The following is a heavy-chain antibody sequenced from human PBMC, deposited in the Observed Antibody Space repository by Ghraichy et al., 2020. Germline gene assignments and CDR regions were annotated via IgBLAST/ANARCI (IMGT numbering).Heavy chain of an antibody. CDR1: GGTFSNYA. CDR3: ASEGDNCSSTSCYKSFDY. J-gene: IGHJ4*02. CDR2: IIPIFGTT. V-gene: IGHV1-69*06. D-gene: IGHD2-2*02. Sequence: SVKVSCKASGGTFSNYAINWVRQAPGQGLEWMGRIIPIFGTTNYAQKFQGRVRITADKSTTTGYMELSSLRSEDTAVYYCASEGDNCSSTSCYKSFDYWGQGTLVTVSS.